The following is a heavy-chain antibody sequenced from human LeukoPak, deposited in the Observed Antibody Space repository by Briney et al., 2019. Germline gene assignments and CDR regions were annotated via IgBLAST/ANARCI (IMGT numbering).Heavy chain of an antibody. V-gene: IGHV3-23*01. D-gene: IGHD2-15*01. CDR1: GFTFSNYG. Sequence: PGGTLRLSCAASGFTFSNYGMNWVRQAPGKGLEWVSALSSSGGSTYYADSVKGRFTISRDNSKNTLYLQMNSLRAEDTAVYYCAKDSRDIVVVVAATLGAFDIWGQGTMVTVSS. CDR2: LSSSGGST. J-gene: IGHJ3*02. CDR3: AKDSRDIVVVVAATLGAFDI.